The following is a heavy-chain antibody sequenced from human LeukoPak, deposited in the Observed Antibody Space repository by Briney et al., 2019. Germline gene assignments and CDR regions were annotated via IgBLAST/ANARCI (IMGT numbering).Heavy chain of an antibody. V-gene: IGHV3-74*01. CDR1: GFTFSNYM. D-gene: IGHD6-19*01. J-gene: IGHJ2*01. CDR3: AKLSGWAAYWYFDL. Sequence: GGSLRLSCAASGFTFSNYMMHWVRQAPGKGLVWVSRIKSDGITITYADSVKGRFTISRDNAKNTLYLQMNSLRDEDTAVYYCAKLSGWAAYWYFDLWGRGTLVTVSS. CDR2: IKSDGITI.